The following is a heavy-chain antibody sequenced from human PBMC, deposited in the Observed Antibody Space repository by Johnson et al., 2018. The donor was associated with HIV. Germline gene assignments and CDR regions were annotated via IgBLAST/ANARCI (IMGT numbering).Heavy chain of an antibody. Sequence: VQLVESGGGLIQPGGSLRLSCAASGFTVSSNYMSWVRQAPGKGLEWVSVIYSGGSTYYADSVKGRFTIPRDNSKNTLYLQMNSLRAEDTAVYYCARAAFYYDPSGYLTRPRAFDIWGQGTMVTVSS. CDR3: ARAAFYYDPSGYLTRPRAFDI. CDR2: IYSGGST. CDR1: GFTVSSNY. V-gene: IGHV3-53*01. D-gene: IGHD3-22*01. J-gene: IGHJ3*02.